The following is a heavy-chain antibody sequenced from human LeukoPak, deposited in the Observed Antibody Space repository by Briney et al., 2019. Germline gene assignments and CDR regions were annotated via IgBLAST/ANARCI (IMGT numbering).Heavy chain of an antibody. CDR2: ISSSGGSA. D-gene: IGHD5-24*01. CDR1: GFTFSTYA. J-gene: IGHJ5*02. Sequence: GGSLRLSCAASGFTFSTYAMSWVRQAPGEGLEWVSSISSSGGSAYYADSVKGRFTISRDNSKNTLSLQMNSLRAEDTAVYYCARDLERWLQLLGGMGNWFDPWGQGTLVTVSS. CDR3: ARDLERWLQLLGGMGNWFDP. V-gene: IGHV3-23*01.